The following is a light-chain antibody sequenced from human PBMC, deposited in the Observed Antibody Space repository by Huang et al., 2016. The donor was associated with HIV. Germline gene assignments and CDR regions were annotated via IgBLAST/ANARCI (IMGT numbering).Light chain of an antibody. Sequence: MVLTQSPATLSVSPVGRATLSCRASQSVSTNFAWYQQKPGQAPRLLIYGASTRATGVPARFRGSGSGTEFTLTISDLQSEDFAVYYCHQYNDWPISFGPGTKVDIK. CDR2: GAS. V-gene: IGKV3-15*01. CDR1: QSVSTN. CDR3: HQYNDWPIS. J-gene: IGKJ3*01.